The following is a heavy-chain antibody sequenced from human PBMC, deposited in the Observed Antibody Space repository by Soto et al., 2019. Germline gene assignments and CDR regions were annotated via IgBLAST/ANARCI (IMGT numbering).Heavy chain of an antibody. D-gene: IGHD4-17*01. Sequence: EVQLLESGGGLVQPGGTLTLSCAASGFTFSSYGMTWVRQAPGKGLEWVSAIRASGESTFYADSVKGRFTISRDTSKNTLYLQMNSLRAEDTAIYYCAKKLTVGEYSYYMYGWGKGTTVTVSS. J-gene: IGHJ6*03. V-gene: IGHV3-23*01. CDR1: GFTFSSYG. CDR2: IRASGEST. CDR3: AKKLTVGEYSYYMYG.